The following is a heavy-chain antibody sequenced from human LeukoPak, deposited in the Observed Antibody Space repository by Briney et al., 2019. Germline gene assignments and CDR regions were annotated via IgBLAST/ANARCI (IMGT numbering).Heavy chain of an antibody. CDR2: ICDSGRTI. CDR3: ARDRLGDYDHSGYYDN. V-gene: IGHV3-11*01. D-gene: IGHD3-22*01. J-gene: IGHJ4*02. CDR1: GFTFSDYY. Sequence: GGSLSLSCAASGFTFSDYYMSWIRQAPGKGLEWVSYICDSGRTIYYADSVRGRFTISRDNAKNSVYLQMNNLRAEDTAVYYCARDRLGDYDHSGYYDNWGRGTLVTVSS.